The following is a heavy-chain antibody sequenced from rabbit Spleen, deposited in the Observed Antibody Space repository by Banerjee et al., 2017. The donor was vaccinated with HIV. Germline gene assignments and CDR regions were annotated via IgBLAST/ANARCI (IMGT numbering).Heavy chain of an antibody. CDR1: GFDFSTYS. J-gene: IGHJ4*01. V-gene: IGHV1S7*01. CDR2: IVPIFGVT. Sequence: QLKETGGGLVQPGGSLKLSCKASGFDFSTYSMSWVRQAPGKGLEWIGYIVPIFGVTYYANWVNGRFTSSSHNAQSTLYLQLNSLTAADTATYFCVRDTWHFNLWGPGTLVTVS. D-gene: IGHD3-1*01. CDR3: VRDTWHFNL.